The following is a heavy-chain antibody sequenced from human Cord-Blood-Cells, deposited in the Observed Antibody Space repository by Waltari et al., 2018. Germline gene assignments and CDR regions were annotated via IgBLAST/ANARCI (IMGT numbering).Heavy chain of an antibody. CDR2: IYHSGRT. J-gene: IGHJ4*02. D-gene: IGHD6-6*01. CDR1: GYSISSGYY. CDR3: ARAGIAARPHFDY. Sequence: QVQLQESGPGLVKPSETLSLTCAVSGYSISSGYYWGWIRQPPGKGLGWIGSIYHSGRTYYNPSLKSRVTISVDTSKNQFSLKLSSVTAADTAVYYCARAGIAARPHFDYWGQGTLVTVSS. V-gene: IGHV4-38-2*01.